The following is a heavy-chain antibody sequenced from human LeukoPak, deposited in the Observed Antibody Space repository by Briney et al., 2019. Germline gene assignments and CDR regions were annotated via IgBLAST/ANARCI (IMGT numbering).Heavy chain of an antibody. CDR3: ARDLNYYDSSGYYYPDAFDI. Sequence: GGSLRLSCAASGFTFSSYSMNWVRQAPGKGLEWVSYISSSSSTIYYADSVKGRFTISRDNAKNSLYLQMNSLRAEDTAVYYCARDLNYYDSSGYYYPDAFDIWGQGTMVTVSS. D-gene: IGHD3-22*01. V-gene: IGHV3-48*01. CDR1: GFTFSSYS. CDR2: ISSSSSTI. J-gene: IGHJ3*02.